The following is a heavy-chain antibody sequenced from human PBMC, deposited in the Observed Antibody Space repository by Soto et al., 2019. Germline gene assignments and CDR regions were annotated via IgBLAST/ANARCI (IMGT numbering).Heavy chain of an antibody. CDR3: ASVYLVGPRGGRYFDY. CDR1: GFTFSAHY. J-gene: IGHJ4*02. D-gene: IGHD1-26*01. CDR2: IKNKANSYTT. Sequence: EVQLVESGGGLVQPGGSLRLSCAASGFTFSAHYMDWVRQAPGKGLEWVGRIKNKANSYTTEYAASVEGRFTISREDSQNSLYLQMNSLKTEDTAVYYCASVYLVGPRGGRYFDYWGQGYQVAVSS. V-gene: IGHV3-72*01.